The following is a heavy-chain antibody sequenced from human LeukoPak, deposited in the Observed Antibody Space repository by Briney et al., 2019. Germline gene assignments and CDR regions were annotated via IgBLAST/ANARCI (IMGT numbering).Heavy chain of an antibody. J-gene: IGHJ4*02. D-gene: IGHD6-19*01. CDR3: AKDSAPHSSGWYWNFDY. CDR1: KFNFNSYG. V-gene: IGHV3-30*18. Sequence: GGSLRLSCTTSKFNFNSYGMTWVRQAPGKGLEWVAVISYDGSNKYYADSVKGRFTISRDNSKNTLYLQMNSLRAEDTAVYYCAKDSAPHSSGWYWNFDYWGQGTLVTVSS. CDR2: ISYDGSNK.